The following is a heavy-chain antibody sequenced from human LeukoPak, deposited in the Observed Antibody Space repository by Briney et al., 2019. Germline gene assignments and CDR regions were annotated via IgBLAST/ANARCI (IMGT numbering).Heavy chain of an antibody. CDR2: ISSSSSTI. CDR1: GFTFSSYS. D-gene: IGHD3-22*01. V-gene: IGHV3-48*04. Sequence: AGGSLRLSCAASGFTFSSYSMNWVRQAPGRGLEWVSYISSSSSTIYYADSVKGRFTISRDNAKNSLYLQMNSLRAEDTAVYYCARGSTYYYDSSGYYPDAFDIWGQGTMVTVSS. CDR3: ARGSTYYYDSSGYYPDAFDI. J-gene: IGHJ3*02.